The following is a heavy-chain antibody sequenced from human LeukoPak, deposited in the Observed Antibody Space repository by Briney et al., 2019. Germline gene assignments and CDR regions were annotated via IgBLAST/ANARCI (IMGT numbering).Heavy chain of an antibody. CDR1: GFTFSSYA. D-gene: IGHD5-18*01. V-gene: IGHV3-23*01. CDR2: ISGSGGST. Sequence: GGSLRLSCAASGFTFSSYAMSWVRQAPGQGLEWISAISGSGGSTYYTDSVKGRFTITRDNSKNTLYLQMNSLRAEDTAVYYCAKWGTAMVSYYYYGMDVWGQGTTVTVSS. CDR3: AKWGTAMVSYYYYGMDV. J-gene: IGHJ6*02.